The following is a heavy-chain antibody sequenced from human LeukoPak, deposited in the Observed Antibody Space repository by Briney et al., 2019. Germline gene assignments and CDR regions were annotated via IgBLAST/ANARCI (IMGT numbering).Heavy chain of an antibody. Sequence: PGGSLRLSCAASGFTFSSYAMSWVRQAPGKGLEWVSYIGSGSTTIYYADSVKGRFTISRDKAKNSLYLQMNSLRDEDTAVYYCARGLSGYFDLWGRGTLVTVSS. V-gene: IGHV3-48*02. D-gene: IGHD2/OR15-2a*01. CDR3: ARGLSGYFDL. CDR1: GFTFSSYA. J-gene: IGHJ2*01. CDR2: IGSGSTTI.